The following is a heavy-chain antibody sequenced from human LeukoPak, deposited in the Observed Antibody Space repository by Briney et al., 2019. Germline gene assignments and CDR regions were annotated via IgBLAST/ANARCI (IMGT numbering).Heavy chain of an antibody. Sequence: GGSLRLSCAASGFTFSSYGMHWVRQAPGKGLEWVAVISKDGSNEYYADSVKGRFTISRDNSKNTLNLQMNSLRAEDTAVYYCAKDRGTSVWYLDYWGQGTLVTVSS. V-gene: IGHV3-30*18. CDR2: ISKDGSNE. CDR3: AKDRGTSVWYLDY. J-gene: IGHJ4*02. D-gene: IGHD6-19*01. CDR1: GFTFSSYG.